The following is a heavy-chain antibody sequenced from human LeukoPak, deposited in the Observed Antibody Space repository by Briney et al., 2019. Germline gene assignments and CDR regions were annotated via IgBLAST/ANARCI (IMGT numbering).Heavy chain of an antibody. J-gene: IGHJ6*03. CDR3: ARDGLNTMVRGKIHYNYMDV. V-gene: IGHV1-2*02. D-gene: IGHD3-10*01. CDR2: INPNSGGT. Sequence: ASVKVSCKASGYTFTGYYMHWVRQAPGQGLEWMGWINPNSGGTNYAQKFQGRVTMTRDTSISTASMELSSLKPDDTAVYYCARDGLNTMVRGKIHYNYMDVWGKGTTVSISS. CDR1: GYTFTGYY.